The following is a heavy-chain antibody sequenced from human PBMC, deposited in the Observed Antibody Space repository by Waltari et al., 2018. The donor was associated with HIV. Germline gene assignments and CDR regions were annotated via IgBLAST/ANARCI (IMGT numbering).Heavy chain of an antibody. CDR2: INHSGST. CDR3: AREGSENGMDV. Sequence: QVQLQPWGAGLLKPSETLSLTCAVYGGSFSGYYWSWIRQPPGKGLEWIGEINHSGSTNYNPSLKSRVTISVDTSKNQFSLKLSSVTAADTAVYYCAREGSENGMDVWGQGTTVTVSS. J-gene: IGHJ6*02. V-gene: IGHV4-34*01. CDR1: GGSFSGYY. D-gene: IGHD2-15*01.